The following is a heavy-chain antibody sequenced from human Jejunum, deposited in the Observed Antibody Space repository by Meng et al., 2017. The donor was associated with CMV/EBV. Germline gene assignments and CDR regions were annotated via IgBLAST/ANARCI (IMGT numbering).Heavy chain of an antibody. V-gene: IGHV3-74*01. CDR2: LTSDGRSV. CDR1: GFPFRTSW. Sequence: SSPASGFPFRTSWMHWVRQVPGQGLVWVSRLTSDGRSVYADSVKGRFTISRDDATGTLYLQMNRVRAEDTAVYYCARDGSYKLDYWGQGTLVTVSS. D-gene: IGHD1-26*01. CDR3: ARDGSYKLDY. J-gene: IGHJ4*02.